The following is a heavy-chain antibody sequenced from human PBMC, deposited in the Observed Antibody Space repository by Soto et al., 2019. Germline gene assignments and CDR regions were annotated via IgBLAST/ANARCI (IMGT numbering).Heavy chain of an antibody. D-gene: IGHD1-1*01. V-gene: IGHV4-34*01. CDR1: GGSFSGYY. J-gene: IGHJ4*02. Sequence: QVQLQQWGAGLLKPSETLSLTCAVYGGSFSGYYWTWFRQPPGKGVEWIGEISPSGTTKYIPSLKSRVTLPAATSKTQFSLKVTSVTTADTAVYYCMTSLWVRTEREIWGQGDLVTVSS. CDR3: MTSLWVRTEREI. CDR2: ISPSGTT.